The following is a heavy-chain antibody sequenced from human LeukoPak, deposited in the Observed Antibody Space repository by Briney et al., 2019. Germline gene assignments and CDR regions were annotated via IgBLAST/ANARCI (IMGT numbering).Heavy chain of an antibody. V-gene: IGHV4-34*01. CDR3: ARLWFGLYGMDV. CDR2: INHSGST. J-gene: IGHJ6*02. CDR1: GGSFSGYY. Sequence: SETLSLTCAVYGGSFSGYYWSWIRQPPGKGLEWIGEINHSGSTNYNPSLKSRVTISVDTSKNQFSLKLSSVTAADTAVYHCARLWFGLYGMDVWGQGTTVTVSS. D-gene: IGHD3-10*01.